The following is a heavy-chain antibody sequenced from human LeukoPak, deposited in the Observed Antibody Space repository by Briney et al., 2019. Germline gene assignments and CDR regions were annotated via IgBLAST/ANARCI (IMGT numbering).Heavy chain of an antibody. CDR1: GLTVSDNY. CDR3: AKDKEKVAGNWFDP. J-gene: IGHJ5*02. V-gene: IGHV3-23*01. D-gene: IGHD6-19*01. Sequence: GGSLRLSCAASGLTVSDNYMNWVRQAPGKGLEWVSAISGSGGSTYYADSVKGRFTISRDNSKNTLYLQMNSLRAEDTAVYYCAKDKEKVAGNWFDPWGQGTLVTVSS. CDR2: ISGSGGST.